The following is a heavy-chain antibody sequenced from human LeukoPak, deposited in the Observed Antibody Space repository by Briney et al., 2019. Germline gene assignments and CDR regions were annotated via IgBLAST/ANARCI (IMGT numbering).Heavy chain of an antibody. V-gene: IGHV4-34*01. CDR2: INHSGST. CDR3: ARSGSEWGMDV. D-gene: IGHD3-10*01. CDR1: GGSFSGYY. Sequence: SETLSLTCADYGGSFSGYYWSWIRQPPGKGLEWIGEINHSGSTNYNPSLKSRVTISVDTSKNQFSLKLSSVTAADTAVYYCARSGSEWGMDVWGKGTTVTISS. J-gene: IGHJ6*03.